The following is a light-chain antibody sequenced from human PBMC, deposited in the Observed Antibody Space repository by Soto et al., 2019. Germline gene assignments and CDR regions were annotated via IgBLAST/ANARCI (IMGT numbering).Light chain of an antibody. J-gene: IGLJ1*01. CDR2: DVS. CDR1: SSDVGGYNY. V-gene: IGLV2-14*01. Sequence: QSALTQPASVSGSPGQSITISCTGTSSDVGGYNYVSWYQQHPGKAPKSMIYDVSNRPSGVSNRFSGSKSGNMASLTISGLQAEDEADYYCCSYTTSNTRQIVFGTGTKLTVL. CDR3: CSYTTSNTRQIV.